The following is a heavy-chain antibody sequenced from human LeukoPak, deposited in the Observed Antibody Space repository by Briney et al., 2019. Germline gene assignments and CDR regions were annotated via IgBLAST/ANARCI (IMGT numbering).Heavy chain of an antibody. V-gene: IGHV4-59*01. J-gene: IGHJ4*02. D-gene: IGHD3-22*01. CDR1: GGSISSYY. Sequence: PSETLSLTCTVSGGSISSYYWSWIRQPPGKGLEWIGYIYYSGSTNYNPSLKSRVTISVDTSKNQFSLKLSSVTAADTAVYYCARGGPLADSSGYWGYWGPGTLVTVSS. CDR3: ARGGPLADSSGYWGY. CDR2: IYYSGST.